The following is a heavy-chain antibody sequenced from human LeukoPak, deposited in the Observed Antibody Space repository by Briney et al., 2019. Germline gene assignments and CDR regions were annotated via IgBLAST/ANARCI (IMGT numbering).Heavy chain of an antibody. CDR3: ARLRRNNDNSGYYYYYDY. V-gene: IGHV3-21*01. Sequence: SAGTLRLSCAVSGLTFSSYSFNWVRQAPGKGLEWVSSITTTSSYIYYADSVKGRFTISRDNAKNSLYLQMNSLRAEDTAVYYCARLRRNNDNSGYYYYYDYWGQGTLVTVSS. CDR2: ITTTSSYI. D-gene: IGHD3-22*01. J-gene: IGHJ4*02. CDR1: GLTFSSYS.